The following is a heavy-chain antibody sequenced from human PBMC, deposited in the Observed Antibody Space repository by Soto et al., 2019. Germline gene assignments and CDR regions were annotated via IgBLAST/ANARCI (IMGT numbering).Heavy chain of an antibody. CDR1: VGSISSSSYY. D-gene: IGHD4-4*01. J-gene: IGHJ6*01. CDR2: IYYSGST. V-gene: IGHV4-39*01. CDR3: ARRGDTVTRYYYYGMEV. Sequence: PSETLSLTCTFSVGSISSSSYYCGWIRQPPWKGLEWIGSIYYSGSTYYNPSLKSRVTISVDTSKNQFSLKLSSVTAADTAVYYCARRGDTVTRYYYYGMEVWGQGTTVSVSS.